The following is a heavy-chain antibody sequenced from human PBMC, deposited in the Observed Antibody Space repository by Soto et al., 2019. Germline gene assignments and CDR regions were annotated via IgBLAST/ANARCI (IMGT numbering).Heavy chain of an antibody. D-gene: IGHD6-25*01. Sequence: QVQLVQSGAEVKKPGASVKVSCKASGYTFTSYGISWVRQAPGQGLEWMGWISAYNGNTNSAQKLQGRVTMTTDTSPSTAYVELGGLRSDDSAVYYCARDGRGRAMGITAGDGFDHWGQGTRVTVS. V-gene: IGHV1-18*01. CDR2: ISAYNGNT. J-gene: IGHJ5*02. CDR3: ARDGRGRAMGITAGDGFDH. CDR1: GYTFTSYG.